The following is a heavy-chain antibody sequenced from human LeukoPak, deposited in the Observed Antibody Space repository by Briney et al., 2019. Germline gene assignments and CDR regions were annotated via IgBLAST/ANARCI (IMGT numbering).Heavy chain of an antibody. CDR2: IIPIFGTA. V-gene: IGHV1-69*05. Sequence: ASVKVSCKASGGTFSSYTISWVRQAPGQGLEWMGRIIPIFGTANYAQKFQGRVTITTDESTSTAHMELSSLRSEDTAVYYCAVYSSGWYGVGNWFDPWGQGTLVTVSS. CDR3: AVYSSGWYGVGNWFDP. D-gene: IGHD6-19*01. J-gene: IGHJ5*02. CDR1: GGTFSSYT.